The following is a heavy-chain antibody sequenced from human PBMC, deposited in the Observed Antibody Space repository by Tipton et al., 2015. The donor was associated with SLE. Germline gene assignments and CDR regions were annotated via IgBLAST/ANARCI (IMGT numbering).Heavy chain of an antibody. CDR2: IYRSGTA. V-gene: IGHV4-38-2*02. CDR3: VTEAIAPPFYFDL. CDR1: GNSIYNGFY. Sequence: TLSLTCSVSGNSIYNGFYWGWIRQSPGKGLEWIGSIYRSGTAYYNPSLKSRVTMSVDTSKNQFSLKLTSVTAADTAVYYCVTEAIAPPFYFDLWGRGTLVTVSS. J-gene: IGHJ2*01. D-gene: IGHD6-13*01.